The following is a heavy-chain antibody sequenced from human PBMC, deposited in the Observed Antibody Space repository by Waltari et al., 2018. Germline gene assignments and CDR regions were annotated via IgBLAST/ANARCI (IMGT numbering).Heavy chain of an antibody. CDR2: IDPSDSDT. Sequence: EVQLVQSGAEVKKPGESLRISCKGSGYSFTSYWISWVRQMPGKGLEWMGRIDPSDSDTNYSPSFQGHVNISADKSISTAYLQWSSLKASDTAMYYCARLRYCSSTSCWYGMDVWGQGTTVTVSS. CDR3: ARLRYCSSTSCWYGMDV. V-gene: IGHV5-10-1*03. J-gene: IGHJ6*02. D-gene: IGHD2-2*01. CDR1: GYSFTSYW.